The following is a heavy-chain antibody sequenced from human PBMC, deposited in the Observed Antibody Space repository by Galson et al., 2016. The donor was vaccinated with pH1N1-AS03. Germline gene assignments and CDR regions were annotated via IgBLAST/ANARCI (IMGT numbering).Heavy chain of an antibody. Sequence: SVKVSCKASGYTLTRYYMHWVRQAPGQGLEWMGIIDPSGGPTTYAPKFQGRITITTDTSPSTVYMELVSLRSDDTAVYYCARRYYFDYWGQGTLVTVSS. CDR2: IDPSGGPT. CDR1: GYTLTRYY. V-gene: IGHV1-46*01. J-gene: IGHJ4*02. CDR3: ARRYYFDY. D-gene: IGHD3-16*02.